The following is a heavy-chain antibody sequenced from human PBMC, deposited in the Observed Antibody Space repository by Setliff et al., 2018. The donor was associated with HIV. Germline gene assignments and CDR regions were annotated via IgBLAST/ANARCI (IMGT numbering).Heavy chain of an antibody. D-gene: IGHD3-16*01. CDR2: ISYTGST. J-gene: IGHJ4*02. CDR1: GGSFSGYY. Sequence: ASETLSLTCAVYGGSFSGYYWSWIRQPPGKGLEWIGYISYTGSTNYDPSLKSRLTIVADTSKSQFSLKLTSVTAADTAVYYCARGAYIKMNYCFDYWGRGTLVTVSS. V-gene: IGHV4-59*01. CDR3: ARGAYIKMNYCFDY.